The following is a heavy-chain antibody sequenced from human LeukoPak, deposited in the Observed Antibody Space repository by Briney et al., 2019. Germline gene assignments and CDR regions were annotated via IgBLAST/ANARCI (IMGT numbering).Heavy chain of an antibody. Sequence: GGSLRLSCAASGFTFSSYSMNWVRQPPGKGREWVSSISSSSSYIYYADSVKGRFTISRDNAKNSLYLQMNSLRAEDTAVYYCARDIRSASSSGYHDWGQGTLVTVSS. V-gene: IGHV3-21*01. CDR2: ISSSSSYI. D-gene: IGHD3-22*01. CDR1: GFTFSSYS. J-gene: IGHJ4*02. CDR3: ARDIRSASSSGYHD.